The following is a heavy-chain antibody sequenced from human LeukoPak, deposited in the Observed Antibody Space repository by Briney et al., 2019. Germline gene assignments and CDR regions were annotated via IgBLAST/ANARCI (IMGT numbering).Heavy chain of an antibody. CDR1: GFTVSSNY. D-gene: IGHD3-3*01. CDR3: ASQYYDFWSGWGAFDI. V-gene: IGHV3-53*01. CDR2: IYSGGST. Sequence: TGGSLRLSCAASGFTVSSNYMSWVRQAPGKGLEWVSIIYSGGSTYYADSVKGRFTISRDNAKNSLYLQMNSLRAEDTAVYYCASQYYDFWSGWGAFDIWGQGTMVTVSS. J-gene: IGHJ3*02.